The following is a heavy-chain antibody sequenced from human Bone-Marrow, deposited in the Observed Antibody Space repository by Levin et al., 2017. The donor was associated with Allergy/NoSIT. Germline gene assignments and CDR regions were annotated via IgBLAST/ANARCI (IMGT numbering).Heavy chain of an antibody. CDR3: AREYSYGQYFFDF. CDR1: GDSISGHY. Sequence: SETLSLTCVVSGDSISGHYWSWIRQPAGKGLEWIGRIFLGGATNYNASLRSRVTISGDMSRNEVSLRLTSVTAADTAIYFCAREYSYGQYFFDFWGPGTQVTVSS. D-gene: IGHD5-18*01. V-gene: IGHV4-4*07. J-gene: IGHJ4*02. CDR2: IFLGGAT.